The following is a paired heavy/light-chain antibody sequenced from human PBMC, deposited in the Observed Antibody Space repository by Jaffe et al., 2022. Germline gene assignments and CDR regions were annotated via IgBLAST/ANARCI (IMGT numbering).Light chain of an antibody. CDR2: AAS. V-gene: IGKV1-8*01. Sequence: AIRMTQSPSSLSASTGDRVTITCRASQGISSYLAWYQQKPGKAPKLLIYAASTLQSGVPSRFSGSGSGTDFTLTISCLQSEDFATYYCQQYYSYERTFGQGTKVEIK. CDR3: QQYYSYERT. CDR1: QGISSY. J-gene: IGKJ1*01.
Heavy chain of an antibody. J-gene: IGHJ6*03. V-gene: IGHV3-49*04. Sequence: EVQLVESGGGLVQPGRSLRLSCTASGFTFGDYAMSWVRQAPGKGLEWVGFIRSKAYGGTTEYAASVKGRFTISRDDSKSIAYLQMNSLKTEDTAVYYCTRDHPYYYGSGSYYNVGYYYMDVWGKGTTVTVSS. CDR2: IRSKAYGGTT. CDR3: TRDHPYYYGSGSYYNVGYYYMDV. D-gene: IGHD3-10*01. CDR1: GFTFGDYA.